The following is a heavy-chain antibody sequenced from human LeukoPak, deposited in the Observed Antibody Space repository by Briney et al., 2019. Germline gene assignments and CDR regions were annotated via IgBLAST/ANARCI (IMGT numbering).Heavy chain of an antibody. Sequence: GEYLKISCRGSWYSFTSYWFGWVRPMPGKGLEWMGSIYPCYSDTRYSPSFQGQVTISADKSISTAYLQWSSLKASDTAMYYCARYYGGNSYYFDYWGQGDLVTVSS. CDR2: IYPCYSDT. V-gene: IGHV5-51*01. CDR3: ARYYGGNSYYFDY. D-gene: IGHD4-23*01. J-gene: IGHJ4*02. CDR1: WYSFTSYW.